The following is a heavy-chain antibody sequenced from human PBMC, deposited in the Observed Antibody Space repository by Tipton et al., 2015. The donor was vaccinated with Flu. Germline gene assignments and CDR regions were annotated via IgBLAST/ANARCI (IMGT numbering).Heavy chain of an antibody. CDR2: MNPVGTVA. CDR3: AKSGGFDS. Sequence: SLRLSCAASGITFDSYWRNWVRQAPGKGLEWVANMNPVGTVARYVDAVKGRFTISRDNSKDMLYLQMNSLRAEDTAVFYCAKSGGFDSWNQGALVIVSS. J-gene: IGHJ4*02. D-gene: IGHD1-26*01. CDR1: GITFDSYW. V-gene: IGHV3-7*01.